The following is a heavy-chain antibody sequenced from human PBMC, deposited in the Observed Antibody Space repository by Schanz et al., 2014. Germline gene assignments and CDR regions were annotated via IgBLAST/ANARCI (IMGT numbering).Heavy chain of an antibody. J-gene: IGHJ6*02. CDR3: ARDFDDRRGYGSGYCLGDCMDV. CDR2: IYASGAT. CDR1: GFTVSSDH. D-gene: IGHD3-10*01. V-gene: IGHV3-66*01. Sequence: EVQLVESGGGFVQPGGSLGLSCVVSGFTVSSDHMSCVRQAPGKGLEWVSTIYASGATYYADSVKRRFTISRDISKNTLHLQVTSLRAEDTAVYYCARDFDDRRGYGSGYCLGDCMDVWGQGTTVTVSS.